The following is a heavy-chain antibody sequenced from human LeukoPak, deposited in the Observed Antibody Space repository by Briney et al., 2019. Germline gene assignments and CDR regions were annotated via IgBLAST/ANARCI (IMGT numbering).Heavy chain of an antibody. CDR1: GFTFSTYW. V-gene: IGHV3-7*02. Sequence: GGSLRLSCAASGFTFSTYWMTWVRQAPGKGLEWVANINQDGTEKNYVDSVKGRFTISRDNAKNSLYLQMNRLRAEDTAVYYCARTATDAFDIWGQGTMVTVSS. CDR2: INQDGTEK. CDR3: ARTATDAFDI. D-gene: IGHD2-21*02. J-gene: IGHJ3*02.